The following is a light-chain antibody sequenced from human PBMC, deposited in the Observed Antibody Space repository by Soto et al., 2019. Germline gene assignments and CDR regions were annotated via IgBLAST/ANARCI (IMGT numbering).Light chain of an antibody. CDR2: STS. CDR1: TGAVTSGYY. J-gene: IGLJ2*01. Sequence: QAVVTQEPSLTVSPGGTGTLTCASSTGAVTSGYYPNWFQQKPGQSPRALIYSTSNNHSWTPARFSGSLLGGKAALTLSGVQPEDEAEYYCLIYYGGSQVFGGGTKLTVL. CDR3: LIYYGGSQV. V-gene: IGLV7-43*01.